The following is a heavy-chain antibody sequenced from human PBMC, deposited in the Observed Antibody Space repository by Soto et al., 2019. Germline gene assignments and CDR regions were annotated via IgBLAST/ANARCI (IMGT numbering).Heavy chain of an antibody. V-gene: IGHV1-69*13. J-gene: IGHJ5*02. CDR1: GGTFSSYA. CDR2: IIPIFGTA. Sequence: SVKVSCKASGGTFSSYAISWVRQAPGQGLEWMGGIIPIFGTANYAQTFQGRVTINADESTSTAYMELRSLRSEDTAVYYCASRTYNGSYYEVNWFEPWGQGTLVTVSS. D-gene: IGHD1-26*01. CDR3: ASRTYNGSYYEVNWFEP.